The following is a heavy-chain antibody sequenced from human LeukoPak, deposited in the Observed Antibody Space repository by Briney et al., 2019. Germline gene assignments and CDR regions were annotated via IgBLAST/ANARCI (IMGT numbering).Heavy chain of an antibody. Sequence: GGSLRLSCAVSEFTFSHFAMHWVRQAPGKGLEWVAVVSSHGNDGYCADSVKGRFTISRDNSKNTLYLQIDSLRAEDTAIYYCTRDAYNFNDFDYWGQGTLVTVSS. D-gene: IGHD5-24*01. J-gene: IGHJ4*02. CDR1: EFTFSHFA. CDR3: TRDAYNFNDFDY. CDR2: VSSHGNDG. V-gene: IGHV3-30*01.